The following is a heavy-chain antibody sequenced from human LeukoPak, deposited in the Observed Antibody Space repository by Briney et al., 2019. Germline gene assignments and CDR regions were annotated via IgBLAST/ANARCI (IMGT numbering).Heavy chain of an antibody. J-gene: IGHJ1*01. Sequence: ASVKLSCKASGGTFSSYAISWVRQAPGQGLEWKGSIIPIFGTANYAQKFQGRVTITTDESTSTAYMELSSLRSEDTAVYYCARGDSSGPEYFQHWGQGTLVTVSS. CDR2: IIPIFGTA. D-gene: IGHD3-22*01. CDR3: ARGDSSGPEYFQH. CDR1: GGTFSSYA. V-gene: IGHV1-69*05.